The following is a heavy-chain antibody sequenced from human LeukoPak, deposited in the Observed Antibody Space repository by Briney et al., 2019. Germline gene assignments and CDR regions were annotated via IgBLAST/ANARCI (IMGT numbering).Heavy chain of an antibody. CDR2: ISGSGGST. V-gene: IGHV3-23*01. CDR3: AKDDVPSNWGALGLFDY. Sequence: GGSLRLSCTASGFTFSTYAMSWVRQAPGKGLEWVSAISGSGGSTYYADSVKGRFTISRDNSKKTLYLQMNSLRAEDTAVYYCAKDDVPSNWGALGLFDYWGQGTLVTVSS. J-gene: IGHJ4*02. D-gene: IGHD7-27*01. CDR1: GFTFSTYA.